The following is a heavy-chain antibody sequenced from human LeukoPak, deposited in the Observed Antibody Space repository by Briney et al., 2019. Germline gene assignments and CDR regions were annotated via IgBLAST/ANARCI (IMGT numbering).Heavy chain of an antibody. Sequence: GGSLRLSCAASGFTVSSNYMSWVRQAPGKGLEWVSVISDSVKGRFTISRDNSKNTLYLQMNSLRAEDTAVYYCARTVGYGDYHWFDPWGQGTLVTVSS. CDR1: GFTVSSNY. J-gene: IGHJ5*02. V-gene: IGHV3-53*01. CDR2: IS. D-gene: IGHD4-17*01. CDR3: ARTVGYGDYHWFDP.